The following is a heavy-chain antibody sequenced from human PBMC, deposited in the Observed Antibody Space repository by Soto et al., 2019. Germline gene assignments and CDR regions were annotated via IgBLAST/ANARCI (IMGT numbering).Heavy chain of an antibody. V-gene: IGHV4-31*03. CDR2: IYYSGST. CDR3: ARGFTYFYGSGSYSPANWFDP. D-gene: IGHD3-10*01. J-gene: IGHJ5*02. CDR1: GGSISSGNHY. Sequence: QVQVQDSGPGLVIPSQSLSLTCTVSGGSISSGNHYWNWIRQHPGKGLEWIGYIYYSGSTYHNPSLKSRVTISVDTSKNHFSLKLTSVTAADTAVYYCARGFTYFYGSGSYSPANWFDPWGQGTLVTVSS.